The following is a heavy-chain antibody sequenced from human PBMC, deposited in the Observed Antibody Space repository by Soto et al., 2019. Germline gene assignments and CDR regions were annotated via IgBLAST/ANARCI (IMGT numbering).Heavy chain of an antibody. CDR3: AKYYDFWTGLDY. CDR1: GGYMSNYY. J-gene: IGHJ4*02. Sequence: PLETLSLTCTVSGGYMSNYYWGWVRQPPGKGLEWIGYMIYSGNANYNPSLRGRVTISVDVSKSQFSLKLTSVTTADTAVYYCAKYYDFWTGLDYWGQGTLVTVSS. V-gene: IGHV4-59*01. D-gene: IGHD3-3*01. CDR2: MIYSGNA.